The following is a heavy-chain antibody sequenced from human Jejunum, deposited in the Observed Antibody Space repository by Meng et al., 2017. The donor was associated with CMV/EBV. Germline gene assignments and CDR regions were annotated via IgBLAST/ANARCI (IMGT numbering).Heavy chain of an antibody. J-gene: IGHJ4*02. D-gene: IGHD2-2*01. CDR3: ARTPLYCSSASCYTFDY. Sequence: FSSTWMHWVRQPPGTGLVWVSRISGDGSVTNYADSVKGRLIISRDNARNTLYLQMSGLRAEDTAVYYCARTPLYCSSASCYTFDYWGQGNLVTVSS. V-gene: IGHV3-74*01. CDR1: FSSTW. CDR2: ISGDGSVT.